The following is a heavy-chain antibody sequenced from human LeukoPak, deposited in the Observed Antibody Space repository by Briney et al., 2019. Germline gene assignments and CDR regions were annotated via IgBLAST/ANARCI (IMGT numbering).Heavy chain of an antibody. CDR3: ARGPYYDFWSGYYPTKYFQH. D-gene: IGHD3-3*01. V-gene: IGHV1-8*01. Sequence: ASVKVSCKASGYTFTSYDINWVRQATGQGLEWMGWMNPNSGNTGYAQKFQGRVTMTRNTSISAAYMELSSLRSEDTAVYYCARGPYYDFWSGYYPTKYFQHWGQGTLVTVSS. CDR1: GYTFTSYD. CDR2: MNPNSGNT. J-gene: IGHJ1*01.